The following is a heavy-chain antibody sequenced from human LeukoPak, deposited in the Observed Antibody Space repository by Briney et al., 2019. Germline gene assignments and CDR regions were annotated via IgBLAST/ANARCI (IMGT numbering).Heavy chain of an antibody. J-gene: IGHJ4*02. V-gene: IGHV1-8*03. D-gene: IGHD1-26*01. CDR2: MNLNSGNT. Sequence: ASVKVSCKASGYTFTNYDINWVRQATGQGLEWMGWMNLNSGNTGYAQKFQGRVTITRNTSISTAYMELSSLRSEDTAVYYCARIPSGGVVGATDRLWGQGTLVTVSS. CDR1: GYTFTNYD. CDR3: ARIPSGGVVGATDRL.